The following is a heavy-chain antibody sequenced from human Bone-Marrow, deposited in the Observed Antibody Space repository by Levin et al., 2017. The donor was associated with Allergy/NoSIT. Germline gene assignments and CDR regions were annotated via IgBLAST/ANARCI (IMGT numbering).Heavy chain of an antibody. D-gene: IGHD3-3*01. Sequence: KISCKASGGTFNKYAISWVRRAPGQGLEWMGGISPISGTTNYVQKFQGRVTITADESTSTAYMELSSLRSDDTAVYYCAAGSGYYEGFYYYYMDVWGKGTTVTVSS. CDR1: GGTFNKYA. J-gene: IGHJ6*03. V-gene: IGHV1-69*01. CDR2: ISPISGTT. CDR3: AAGSGYYEGFYYYYMDV.